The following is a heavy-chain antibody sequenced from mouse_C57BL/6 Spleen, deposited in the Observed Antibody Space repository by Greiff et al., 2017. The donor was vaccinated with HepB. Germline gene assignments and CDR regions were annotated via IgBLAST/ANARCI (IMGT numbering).Heavy chain of an antibody. CDR2: ISSKSSNYAT. CDR1: GFTFNTYA. Sequence: EVHVVESGGGLVQPKGSLKLSCAASGFTFNTYAMHWVRQAPGKGLEWVARISSKSSNYATYYAESVKDRFTISRADSQSMLYLQMNNLKTEDTAMYYCVRDHGDYDGMFAYWGQGTLVTVSA. D-gene: IGHD2-4*01. CDR3: VRDHGDYDGMFAY. J-gene: IGHJ3*01. V-gene: IGHV10-3*01.